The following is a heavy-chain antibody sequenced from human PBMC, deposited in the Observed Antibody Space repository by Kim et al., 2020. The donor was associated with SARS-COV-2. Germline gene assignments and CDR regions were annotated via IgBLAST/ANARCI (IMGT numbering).Heavy chain of an antibody. Sequence: ASVKVSCKASGYTFTDYGISWVRQVPGQGLEWMGWISAYNGNTNYAQKVQGRVTMTTDTSTSTAYMELRSLRSDDAAMYFCARDVWSSSSTGPSFDYWGQGTLVTVSS. CDR3: ARDVWSSSSTGPSFDY. D-gene: IGHD6-6*01. J-gene: IGHJ4*02. CDR2: ISAYNGNT. V-gene: IGHV1-18*01. CDR1: GYTFTDYG.